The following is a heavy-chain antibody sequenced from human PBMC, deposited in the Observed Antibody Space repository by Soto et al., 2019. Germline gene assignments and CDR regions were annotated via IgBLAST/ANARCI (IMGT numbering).Heavy chain of an antibody. J-gene: IGHJ4*02. Sequence: QVQLQESGPGLVKPSETLSLTCSVSGGSIRSYYWSWIRQPPGKGLEWIGYIYYTGTTNYNPSLKSRVSISVDTSKNQVSLKLNSVTAADTAIYYCARAIDFDYWGQGALVTVSA. CDR3: ARAIDFDY. V-gene: IGHV4-59*01. CDR2: IYYTGTT. CDR1: GGSIRSYY.